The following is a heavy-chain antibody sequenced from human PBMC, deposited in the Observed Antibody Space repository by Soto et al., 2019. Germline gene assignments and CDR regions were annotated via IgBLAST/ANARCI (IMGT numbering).Heavy chain of an antibody. J-gene: IGHJ6*02. CDR3: ARRGVVPAASTLYYYGMDV. V-gene: IGHV3-30-3*01. CDR1: GFTFSSYA. D-gene: IGHD2-2*01. Sequence: GGSLRLSCAASGFTFSSYAMHWVRQAPGKGLEWVAVISYDGSNKYYADSVKGRFTISRDNSKNTLYLQMNSLRAEDTAVYYCARRGVVPAASTLYYYGMDVWGQGTTVTVS. CDR2: ISYDGSNK.